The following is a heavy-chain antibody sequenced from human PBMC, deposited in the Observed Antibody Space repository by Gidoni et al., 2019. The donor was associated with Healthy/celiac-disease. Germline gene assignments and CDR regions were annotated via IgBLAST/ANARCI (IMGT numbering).Heavy chain of an antibody. D-gene: IGHD6-6*01. V-gene: IGHV3-49*04. CDR1: GFTFGDYA. J-gene: IGHJ6*02. CDR3: TRGRLAALATGYYYYGMDV. CDR2: IRSKAYGGTT. Sequence: EVQLVESGGSLVQPGRSLRISYTASGFTFGDYALSWVRQAPGKGLEWVGLIRSKAYGGTTEYAASVKGRFTISRDDSKSIAYLQMNSLKTEDTAVYYCTRGRLAALATGYYYYGMDVWGQGTTVTVSS.